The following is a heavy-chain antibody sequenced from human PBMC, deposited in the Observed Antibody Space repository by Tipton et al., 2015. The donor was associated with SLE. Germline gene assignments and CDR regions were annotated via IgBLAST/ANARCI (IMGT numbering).Heavy chain of an antibody. Sequence: TLSLTCTVSGGSISSSSYYWGWIRQPPGKGLEWIGSIYYSGSTYYNPSLKSRVTISVDTSKNQFSLKLSSVTAADTAVYYCARVIVGALSYYYYMDVWGKGTTVTVSS. D-gene: IGHD1-26*01. J-gene: IGHJ6*03. CDR3: ARVIVGALSYYYYMDV. CDR1: GGSISSSSYY. CDR2: IYYSGST. V-gene: IGHV4-39*01.